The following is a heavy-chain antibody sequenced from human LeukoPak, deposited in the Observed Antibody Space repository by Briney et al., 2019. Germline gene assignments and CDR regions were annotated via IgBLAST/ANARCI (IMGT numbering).Heavy chain of an antibody. Sequence: GSLRLSCVASGFTANGNYMSWVRQAPGKGLEWIGEINHSGSTNYNPSLKSRVTISVDTSKNQFSLKLSSVTAADTAVYYCARGRGYSYGFCWFDPWGQGTLVTVSS. J-gene: IGHJ5*02. CDR3: ARGRGYSYGFCWFDP. V-gene: IGHV4-34*01. CDR2: INHSGST. CDR1: GFTANGNY. D-gene: IGHD5-18*01.